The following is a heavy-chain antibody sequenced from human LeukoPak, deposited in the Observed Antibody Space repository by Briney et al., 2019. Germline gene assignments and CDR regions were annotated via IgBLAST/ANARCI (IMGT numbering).Heavy chain of an antibody. D-gene: IGHD5-24*01. J-gene: IGHJ5*02. CDR2: IYTSGST. Sequence: PSETLSLTCTVSGGSISSGSYYWSWIRQPAGKGLEWIGRIYTSGSTNYNPSLKSRVTISVDTSKDQFSLKLSSVTAADTAMYYCARDVMARRFDPWGQGTLVTVSS. CDR1: GGSISSGSYY. V-gene: IGHV4-61*02. CDR3: ARDVMARRFDP.